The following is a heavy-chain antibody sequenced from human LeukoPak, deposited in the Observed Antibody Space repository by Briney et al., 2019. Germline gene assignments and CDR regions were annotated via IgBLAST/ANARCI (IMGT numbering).Heavy chain of an antibody. V-gene: IGHV5-51*01. J-gene: IGHJ3*02. CDR1: GYSFTGYW. D-gene: IGHD4-23*01. CDR3: ARHYDGANSNTAFDI. CDR2: IYPGDSDT. Sequence: GESLKISCKGSGYSFTGYWIGWVRQMPGRGLEWMGIIYPGDSDTRYSPSFQGQVTISVDKSISTAYLQWSSLKASDTAMYYCARHYDGANSNTAFDIWGQGTMVAISS.